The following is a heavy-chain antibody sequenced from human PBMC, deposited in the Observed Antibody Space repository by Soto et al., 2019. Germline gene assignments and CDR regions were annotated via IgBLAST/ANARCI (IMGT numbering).Heavy chain of an antibody. D-gene: IGHD1-20*01. CDR2: MNPNSGNT. CDR1: GYTFTSYD. CDR3: ARSITGTVSYYYGMDV. V-gene: IGHV1-8*01. J-gene: IGHJ6*02. Sequence: ASVKVSWKASGYTFTSYDINWVRQATGQGLEWMGWMNPNSGNTGYAQKFQGRVTMTRNTSISTAYMELSSLRSEDTAVYYCARSITGTVSYYYGMDVWGQGTTVTSP.